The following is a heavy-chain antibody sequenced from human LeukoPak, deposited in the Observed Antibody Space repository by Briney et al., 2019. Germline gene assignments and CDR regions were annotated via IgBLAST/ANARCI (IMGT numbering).Heavy chain of an antibody. CDR2: INAGNGNT. CDR3: ARVVPPYWYFDL. J-gene: IGHJ2*01. D-gene: IGHD2-2*01. V-gene: IGHV1-3*01. Sequence: ASVKVSCKASGYTFTSYAMHWVRQAPGQRLEWMGWINAGNGNTKYSQKFQGRVTITRDTSASTAYMELSSLRPEDTAVYYCARVVPPYWYFDLWGRGTLVTVSS. CDR1: GYTFTSYA.